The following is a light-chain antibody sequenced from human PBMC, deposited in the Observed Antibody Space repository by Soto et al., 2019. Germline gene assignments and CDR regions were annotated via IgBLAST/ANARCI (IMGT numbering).Light chain of an antibody. Sequence: EVLMTQSPYTLSVSPGESATLSCRASQRVYSNLAWYQQRPGQAPRLLIYGASTRATGISARFSGSGSGTEFTLTISSLQSEDFAVYYCQQYEKWPPSITFGQGTRLEIK. V-gene: IGKV3-15*01. J-gene: IGKJ5*01. CDR2: GAS. CDR1: QRVYSN. CDR3: QQYEKWPPSIT.